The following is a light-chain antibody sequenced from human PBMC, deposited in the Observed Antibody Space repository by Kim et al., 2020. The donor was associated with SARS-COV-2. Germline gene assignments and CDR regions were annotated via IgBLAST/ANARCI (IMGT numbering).Light chain of an antibody. V-gene: IGKV3-11*01. CDR1: QSVSIY. CDR3: QQRSNWPGT. CDR2: DAS. Sequence: EIVLTQSPATLSLSPGERATLSCRASQSVSIYLAWYQQKPGQAPRLLIYDASNRATGIPARFSGSGSGTDFTLTISSLEPEDFAVYYCQQRSNWPGTFGQGTKLEI. J-gene: IGKJ2*02.